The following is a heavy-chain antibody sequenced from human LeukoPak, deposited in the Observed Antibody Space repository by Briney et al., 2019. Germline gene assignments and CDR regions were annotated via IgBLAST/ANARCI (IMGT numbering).Heavy chain of an antibody. D-gene: IGHD3-10*01. CDR2: INWNGGST. CDR1: GFTFDDYG. CDR3: ARIQPGRSRITMVRGVTAAFDI. V-gene: IGHV3-20*01. Sequence: GGSLRLSCAASGFTFDDYGMSWVRQAPGKGLEWVSGINWNGGSTGYADSVKGRFTISRDNAKNSLYLQMNSLRAEDTALYHCARIQPGRSRITMVRGVTAAFDIWGQGTMVTVSS. J-gene: IGHJ3*02.